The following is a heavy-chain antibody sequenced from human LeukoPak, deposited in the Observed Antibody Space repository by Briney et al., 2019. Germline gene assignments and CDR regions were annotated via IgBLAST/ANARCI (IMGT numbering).Heavy chain of an antibody. CDR1: GYTFTSYG. CDR3: ARRSSIAARRAIDY. CDR2: ISAYNGNT. J-gene: IGHJ4*02. V-gene: IGHV1-18*01. Sequence: ASVKVSCKASGYTFTSYGISWVRQAPGQGLEWMGWISAYNGNTNYAQKLQGRVTMTADTSTSTAYMELRSLRSDDTAVYYCARRSSIAARRAIDYWGQGTLVTVSS. D-gene: IGHD6-6*01.